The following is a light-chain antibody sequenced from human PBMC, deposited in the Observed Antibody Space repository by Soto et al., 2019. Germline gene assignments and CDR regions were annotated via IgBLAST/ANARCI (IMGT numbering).Light chain of an antibody. V-gene: IGKV3-11*01. CDR3: QQRSNWPLT. J-gene: IGKJ4*01. CDR2: DAS. Sequence: ETMMTQSPDTLALSPGERATLSCRASQSVSRYLAWYQQKPGQAPRLLIYDASNRATGIPARFSGSGSGTDFTLTISSLEPEDFEVYYCQQRSNWPLTFGGGTKVDIK. CDR1: QSVSRY.